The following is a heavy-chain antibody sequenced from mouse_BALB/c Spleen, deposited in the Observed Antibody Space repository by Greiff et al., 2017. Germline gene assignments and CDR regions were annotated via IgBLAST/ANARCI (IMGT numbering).Heavy chain of an antibody. D-gene: IGHD4-1*01. V-gene: IGHV5-6-4*01. Sequence: EVQVVESGGGLVKPGGSLKLSCAASGFTFSSYTMSWVRQTPEKRLEWVATISSGGSYTYYPDSVKGRFTISRDNAKNTLYLQMSSLKSEDTAMYYCTRAGTFRYWGQGTTLTVSS. CDR3: TRAGTFRY. CDR2: ISSGGSYT. J-gene: IGHJ2*01. CDR1: GFTFSSYT.